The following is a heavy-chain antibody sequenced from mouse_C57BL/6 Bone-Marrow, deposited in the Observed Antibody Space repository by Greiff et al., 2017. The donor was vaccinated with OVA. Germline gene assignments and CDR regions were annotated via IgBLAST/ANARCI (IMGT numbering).Heavy chain of an antibody. J-gene: IGHJ4*01. CDR1: GFSLTSYG. CDR3: AKRHYVNSYAMDY. V-gene: IGHV2-3*01. D-gene: IGHD2-1*01. CDR2: IWGDGST. Sequence: QVHVKQSGPGLVAPSQSLSITCTVSGFSLTSYGVSWVRQPPGKGLEWLGVIWGDGSTNHHSALISRLSISNDKSKSQVFLKLNSLQTDDTATYYCAKRHYVNSYAMDYWGQGTSVTGSS.